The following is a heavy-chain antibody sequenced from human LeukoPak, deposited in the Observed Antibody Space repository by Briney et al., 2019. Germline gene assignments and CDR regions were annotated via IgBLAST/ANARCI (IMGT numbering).Heavy chain of an antibody. CDR1: GGSISSGAFY. Sequence: PSETLSLTCTVSGGSISSGAFYWSWIRQHPGKGLEWIGYIYYSGSTYYNPSLKSRVTISVDTSKNQFSLKLSSVTAADTAVYYCARVGSGYYTTDPYDAFDIWGQGTMVTVSS. V-gene: IGHV4-31*03. CDR2: IYYSGST. CDR3: ARVGSGYYTTDPYDAFDI. D-gene: IGHD3-3*01. J-gene: IGHJ3*02.